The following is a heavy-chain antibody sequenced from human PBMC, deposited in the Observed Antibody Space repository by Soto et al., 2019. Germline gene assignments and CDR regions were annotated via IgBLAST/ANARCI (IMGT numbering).Heavy chain of an antibody. J-gene: IGHJ3*01. D-gene: IGHD6-25*01. Sequence: GGSLRLSCEGSGFNFRNFNMIWVRQAPGKGLEWVSSVSGSSSYIYYADSVEGRFTVSRDNANNLVFLQMNGLRPEDTAIYYWVRDPRGPNGSWCQGTMVTVS. CDR1: GFNFRNFN. V-gene: IGHV3-21*06. CDR3: VRDPRGPNGS. CDR2: VSGSSSYI.